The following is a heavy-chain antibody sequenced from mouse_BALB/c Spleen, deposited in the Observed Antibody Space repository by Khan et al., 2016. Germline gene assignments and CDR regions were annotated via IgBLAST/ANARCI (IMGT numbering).Heavy chain of an antibody. CDR1: GFDFRRYW. D-gene: IGHD1-1*01. CDR3: TRAGYYGYLAY. J-gene: IGHJ3*01. Sequence: EVQFVESGGGLVQPGGSLKLSCADSGFDFRRYWMSWVRQAPGKGLEWIGEINPDSRTINYSPSLKDKFTISRDNAKRTMYLQMSKVRSEDTALYYCTRAGYYGYLAYWGQGTLVSVSA. CDR2: INPDSRTI. V-gene: IGHV4-1*02.